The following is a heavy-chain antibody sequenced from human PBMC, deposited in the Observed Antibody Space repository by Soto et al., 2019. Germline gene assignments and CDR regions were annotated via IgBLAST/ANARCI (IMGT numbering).Heavy chain of an antibody. CDR3: AIFGSGSPHFDY. D-gene: IGHD3-10*01. CDR1: GYSFTRSR. Sequence: ESLKISCKGSGYSFTRSRIGWVRQMPGKGLEWMGIIHPGDSDTRYSPSFQGQVTISADKSITTAYLQWTSLKASDTAMYYCAIFGSGSPHFDYWGQGTLVTVSS. J-gene: IGHJ4*02. CDR2: IHPGDSDT. V-gene: IGHV5-51*01.